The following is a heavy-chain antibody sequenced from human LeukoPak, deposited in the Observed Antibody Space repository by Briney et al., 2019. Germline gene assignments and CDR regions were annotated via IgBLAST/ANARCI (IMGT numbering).Heavy chain of an antibody. Sequence: ASVKVSCKVSGYTLTELSMHWVRQAPGKGLEWMGGFDPEDGETIYAQKLQGRVTMTTDTSTSTAYMELRSLRSDDTAVYYCARDRNGRSGYYNYWGQGTLVTVSS. V-gene: IGHV1-24*01. CDR2: FDPEDGET. CDR3: ARDRNGRSGYYNY. J-gene: IGHJ4*02. D-gene: IGHD3-22*01. CDR1: GYTLTELS.